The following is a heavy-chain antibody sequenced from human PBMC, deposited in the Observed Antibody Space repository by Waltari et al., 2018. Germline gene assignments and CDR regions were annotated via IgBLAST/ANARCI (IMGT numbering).Heavy chain of an antibody. D-gene: IGHD2-15*01. CDR3: TTDFGSCRGGYCPDEYFQS. J-gene: IGHJ1*01. Sequence: GSLRLSCKASGFNFKVAWMSWVRQAPGKGLEWVGHIKSHSKGGTTDSAAPVKGRFTISRDDSKNTLYLEMDNLKTEDTAVYYCTTDFGSCRGGYCPDEYFQSWGRGTLVTVSS. CDR2: IKSHSKGGTT. V-gene: IGHV3-15*01. CDR1: GFNFKVAW.